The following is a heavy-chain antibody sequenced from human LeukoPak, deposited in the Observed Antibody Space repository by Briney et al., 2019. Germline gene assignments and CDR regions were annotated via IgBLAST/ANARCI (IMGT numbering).Heavy chain of an antibody. V-gene: IGHV4-59*01. J-gene: IGHJ6*03. CDR3: ARVHHYYYYYMDV. Sequence: PSETLSLTCTVSGGSISNYYWSWIRQPPGKGLEWIGYISYIGSTKYNPSLKSRVTISVDTSKNQFSLKLSSVTAADTAVYYCARVHHYYYYYMDVWGKGTTVTVSS. CDR2: ISYIGST. CDR1: GGSISNYY.